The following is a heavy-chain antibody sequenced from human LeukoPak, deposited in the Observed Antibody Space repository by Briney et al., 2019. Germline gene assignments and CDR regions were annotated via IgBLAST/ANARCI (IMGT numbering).Heavy chain of an antibody. CDR3: ARGTYYDSSISY. Sequence: GGSLRLSCAASGFAFNSYSMNWVRPAPGKGLEWVSSISSSGSYMYYADSVRGRFTVSRDDAEKSLFLQMNSLRADDTAVYFCARGTYYDSSISYWGQGTLVTVSS. CDR2: ISSSGSYM. J-gene: IGHJ4*02. V-gene: IGHV3-21*01. CDR1: GFAFNSYS. D-gene: IGHD3-22*01.